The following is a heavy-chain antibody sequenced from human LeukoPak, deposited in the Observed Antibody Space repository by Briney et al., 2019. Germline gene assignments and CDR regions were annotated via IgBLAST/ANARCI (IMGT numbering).Heavy chain of an antibody. CDR1: GFTFSSYS. Sequence: PGGSPRLSCAASGFTFSSYSMNWVRQASGKGLEWVSYISSSSSTIYYADSVKGRFTISRDNAKNSLYLQMNSLRAEDTAVYYCAREDQWLASGFDYWGQGTLVTVSS. CDR2: ISSSSSTI. D-gene: IGHD6-19*01. J-gene: IGHJ4*02. CDR3: AREDQWLASGFDY. V-gene: IGHV3-48*04.